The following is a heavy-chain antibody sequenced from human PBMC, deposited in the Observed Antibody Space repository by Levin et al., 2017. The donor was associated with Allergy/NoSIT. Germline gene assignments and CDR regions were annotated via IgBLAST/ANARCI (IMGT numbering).Heavy chain of an antibody. CDR1: GFSLSTSGVG. J-gene: IGHJ4*02. V-gene: IGHV2-5*02. CDR2: IYWDNDK. Sequence: SGPTLVKPTETLTLTCTFSGFSLSTSGVGLGWIRQPPGKALQWLAIIYWDNDKFYRPSLKSRVTISKDTSKNQVVFTMTDLDPVDTATYYCAHWNYYDSSDSAHRGRYFGYWGQGTLVTVSS. D-gene: IGHD3-22*01. CDR3: AHWNYYDSSDSAHRGRYFGY.